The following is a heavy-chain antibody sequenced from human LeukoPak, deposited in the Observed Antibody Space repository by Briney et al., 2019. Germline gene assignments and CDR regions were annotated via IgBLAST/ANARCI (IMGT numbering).Heavy chain of an antibody. CDR2: IKYDGSGK. CDR1: GFTLSSYW. D-gene: IGHD1-26*01. CDR3: ARDLFSGSYQEDF. J-gene: IGHJ4*02. V-gene: IGHV3-7*01. Sequence: GESLRLSCAASGFTLSSYWMSWVRQAPGKGLELVANIKYDGSGKYYADSVKGRFTISRDDAKNSLYLEMNRLRVEDTAVYYCARDLFSGSYQEDFWGQGTLVTVSS.